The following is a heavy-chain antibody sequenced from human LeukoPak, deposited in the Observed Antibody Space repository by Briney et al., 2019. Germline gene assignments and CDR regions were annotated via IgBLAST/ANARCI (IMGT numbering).Heavy chain of an antibody. V-gene: IGHV4-39*07. D-gene: IGHD3-10*01. CDR1: GGSISSSSYY. CDR3: ARRQWFGSGSYYNVPFDY. CDR2: IYYSGST. J-gene: IGHJ4*02. Sequence: SETLSLTCTVSGGSISSSSYYWGWIRQPPGKGLEWIGSIYYSGSTNYNPSLKSRVTISVDTSKNQFSLKLSSVTAADTAVYYCARRQWFGSGSYYNVPFDYWGQGTLVTVSS.